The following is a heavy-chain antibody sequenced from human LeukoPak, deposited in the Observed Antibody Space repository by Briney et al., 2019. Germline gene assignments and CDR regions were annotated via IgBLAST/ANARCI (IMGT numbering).Heavy chain of an antibody. Sequence: GSSVKVSCKASGGTFSSYAISWVRQAPGQGLGWMGGIIPIFGTANYAQKFQGRVTITADESTSTAYMELSSLRSEDTAVYYCATTAGYYYDSSGYYVAETFDIWGQGTMVTVSS. J-gene: IGHJ3*02. CDR3: ATTAGYYYDSSGYYVAETFDI. CDR1: GGTFSSYA. V-gene: IGHV1-69*01. D-gene: IGHD3-22*01. CDR2: IIPIFGTA.